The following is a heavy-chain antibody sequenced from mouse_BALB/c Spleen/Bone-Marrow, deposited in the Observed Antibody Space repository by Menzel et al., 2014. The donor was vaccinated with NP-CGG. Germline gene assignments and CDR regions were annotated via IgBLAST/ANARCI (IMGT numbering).Heavy chain of an antibody. CDR2: IWSGGST. Sequence: QVQLQQPGPGLMQPSQSLSITCTVSGSSLTRYGIHWVRQSPGKGLEWLGVIWSGGSTDYNAAFISRLSINKDNSKSQVFFKMNSLQANDTAIYYCARDYYYGSRAMDYWGQGTSVTVSS. J-gene: IGHJ4*01. V-gene: IGHV2-2*02. CDR3: ARDYYYGSRAMDY. D-gene: IGHD1-1*01. CDR1: GSSLTRYG.